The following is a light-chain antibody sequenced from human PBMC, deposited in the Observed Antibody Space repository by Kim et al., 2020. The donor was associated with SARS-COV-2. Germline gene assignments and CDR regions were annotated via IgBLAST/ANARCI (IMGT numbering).Light chain of an antibody. V-gene: IGKV1-39*01. CDR2: AAS. Sequence: ASVGDRVTITCRTTRSISSHLNWYQQKPGRAPRLLISAASTLQGGGPSRFSGSGSETDFTLTISSLQPEDCATYCCQQSYITPFTFGPGTKVDIK. CDR3: QQSYITPFT. CDR1: RSISSH. J-gene: IGKJ3*01.